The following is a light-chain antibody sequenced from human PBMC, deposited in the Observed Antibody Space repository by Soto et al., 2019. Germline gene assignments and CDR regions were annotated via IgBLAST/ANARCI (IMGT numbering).Light chain of an antibody. CDR3: AAWDGSLNAYV. Sequence: QSVLTQPPSASATPGQRVTISCSGSISNIGTNTVNWYQQVPGTAPKLLIYNNDQRPSGVPDRFSGSKSGTSASLAISGLQSEDEAEYYCAAWDGSLNAYVFGTGTKVTVL. V-gene: IGLV1-44*01. CDR2: NND. CDR1: ISNIGTNT. J-gene: IGLJ1*01.